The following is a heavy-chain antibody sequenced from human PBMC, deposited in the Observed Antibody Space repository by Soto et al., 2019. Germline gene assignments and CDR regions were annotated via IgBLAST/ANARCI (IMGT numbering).Heavy chain of an antibody. D-gene: IGHD3-10*01. CDR1: GDTFKNHG. Sequence: QEQLVQSGAEVKKPGSSVKVSCRASGDTFKNHGISWVRQAPGQGLEWMGSIIPVFGTTNYAQKARGRITVTADKATTTAYMELSGLKSEDTAVYFCARDTAELYYTEPRRAFDVWGQGTLITV. J-gene: IGHJ3*01. V-gene: IGHV1-69*06. CDR3: ARDTAELYYTEPRRAFDV. CDR2: IIPVFGTT.